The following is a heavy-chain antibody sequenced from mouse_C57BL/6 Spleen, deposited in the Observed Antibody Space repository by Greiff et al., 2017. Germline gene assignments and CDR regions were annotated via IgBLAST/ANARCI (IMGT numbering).Heavy chain of an antibody. J-gene: IGHJ4*01. CDR3: ARRNPRGYYAMDY. V-gene: IGHV2-2*01. CDR2: IWSGGST. Sequence: QVQLKESGPGLVQPSQSLSITCTVSGFSLTSYGVHWVRQSPGKGLEWLGVIWSGGSTDYNAAFISRLSISKDNSKSQVFFKMNSLQADDTAIYYCARRNPRGYYAMDYWGEGTSVTVSS. CDR1: GFSLTSYG.